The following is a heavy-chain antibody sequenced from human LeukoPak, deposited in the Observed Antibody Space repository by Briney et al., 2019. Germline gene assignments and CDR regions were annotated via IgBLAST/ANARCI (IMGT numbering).Heavy chain of an antibody. V-gene: IGHV4-59*01. D-gene: IGHD3-16*01. CDR3: AREGLGGGVRAFDI. Sequence: SETLSLTCTVSGGSISSYYWSWIRQPPGKGLEWIGYIYYSGSTNYNPSLKSRVTISVDTSKNQFSLKLGSVTAADTAVYYCAREGLGGGVRAFDIWGQGTMVTVSS. J-gene: IGHJ3*02. CDR2: IYYSGST. CDR1: GGSISSYY.